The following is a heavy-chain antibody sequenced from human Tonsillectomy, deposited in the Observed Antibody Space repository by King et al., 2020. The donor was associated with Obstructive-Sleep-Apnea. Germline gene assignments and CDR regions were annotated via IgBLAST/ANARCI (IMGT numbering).Heavy chain of an antibody. V-gene: IGHV4-34*01. J-gene: IGHJ5*02. CDR3: ATQGWFDP. CDR1: GGSFSSYY. CDR2: INHSGST. Sequence: VQLQQWGAGLLKPSETLSLTCAVYGGSFSSYYWSWIRQPPGKGLEWIGEINHSGSTNYNPSLKSRVTISVDTSKNQFSLMVSSVTAADTAVYYCATQGWFDPRGQGTLVTVSS.